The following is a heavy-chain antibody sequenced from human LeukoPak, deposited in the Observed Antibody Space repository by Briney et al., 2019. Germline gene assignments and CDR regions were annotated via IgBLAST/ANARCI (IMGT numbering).Heavy chain of an antibody. CDR3: AYAPYDSSLLYFDL. CDR2: IIPIFGTA. J-gene: IGHJ2*01. D-gene: IGHD3-22*01. CDR1: GYTFSNYG. Sequence: GTSVKVSCKASGYTFSNYGITWVRQAPGQGLEWMGGIIPIFGTANYAQKFQGRVTITTDESTSTAYMELSSLRSEDTAVYYCAYAPYDSSLLYFDLWGRGTLVTVSS. V-gene: IGHV1-69*05.